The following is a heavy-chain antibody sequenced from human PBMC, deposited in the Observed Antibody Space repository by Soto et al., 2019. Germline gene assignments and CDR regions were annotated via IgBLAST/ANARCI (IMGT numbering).Heavy chain of an antibody. D-gene: IGHD2-2*01. V-gene: IGHV3-21*01. J-gene: IGHJ6*02. CDR3: ERFLSPKDHYQLLSCYYGMDV. CDR2: ISSSSSYI. Sequence: EVQLVESGGGLVKPGGSLRLSCAASGFTFSSYSMTWVRQAPGKGLEWVSSISSSSSYIYYADSVKGRFTISRDNAKNSLYLQMNSLRAEDTAVYYCERFLSPKDHYQLLSCYYGMDVWGQGTTVTVSS. CDR1: GFTFSSYS.